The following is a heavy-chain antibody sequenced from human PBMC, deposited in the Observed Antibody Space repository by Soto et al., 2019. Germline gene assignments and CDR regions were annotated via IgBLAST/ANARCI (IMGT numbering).Heavy chain of an antibody. CDR1: GYTFTSYY. Sequence: GASVKVSCKASGYTFTSYYIHWVRQAPGQGLEWMGIVNPTGDTASYAQKLQGRVTMTRDTSTGTAYMELGSLRSEDTAVYYCARGGRIVDKGIGYYDYHAMDVWGQGTTVTVSS. J-gene: IGHJ6*02. CDR2: VNPTGDTA. D-gene: IGHD1-26*01. CDR3: ARGGRIVDKGIGYYDYHAMDV. V-gene: IGHV1-46*01.